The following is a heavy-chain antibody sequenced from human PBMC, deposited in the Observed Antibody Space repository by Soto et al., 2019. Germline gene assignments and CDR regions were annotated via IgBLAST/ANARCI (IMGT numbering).Heavy chain of an antibody. Sequence: GGSLRLSCAASGFTFSDYYMSWIRQAPGKGLEWVSYISSSGSTIYYADSVKGRFTISRDNAKNSLYLQMNSLRAEDTAMYYCARDPALVFGVVINWFDPWGQGTLVIVSS. CDR2: ISSSGSTI. CDR1: GFTFSDYY. J-gene: IGHJ5*02. D-gene: IGHD3-3*01. V-gene: IGHV3-11*01. CDR3: ARDPALVFGVVINWFDP.